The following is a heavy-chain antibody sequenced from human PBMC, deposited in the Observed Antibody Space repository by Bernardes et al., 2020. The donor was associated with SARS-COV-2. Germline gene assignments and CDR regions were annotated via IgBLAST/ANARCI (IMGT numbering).Heavy chain of an antibody. CDR2: IDPSDSYT. J-gene: IGHJ5*02. D-gene: IGHD2-8*01. Sequence: GASLKISCKGSGYSFTSYWITWVRQMPGKGLECMGRIDPSDSYTIYSPSFQGHVTISTDKSISTAFLQWSSLKASDTAMYYCARATETNCANRICDGRWFEPWGQGTLVTVSP. CDR1: GYSFTSYW. CDR3: ARATETNCANRICDGRWFEP. V-gene: IGHV5-10-1*01.